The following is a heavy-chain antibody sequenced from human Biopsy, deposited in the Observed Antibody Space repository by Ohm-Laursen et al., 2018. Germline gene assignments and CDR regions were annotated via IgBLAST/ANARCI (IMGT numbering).Heavy chain of an antibody. CDR2: IIPILGTV. J-gene: IGHJ6*02. V-gene: IGHV1-69*04. Sequence: SSVKVSCKASGDTFTTSAISWVRQVPGQGLDWMGRIIPILGTVDYGQNFQGRVTIRADTSTTFLELTSLRYDDTAVYYCASGDIGGIGLDVWGLGPTVTVSS. CDR1: GDTFTTSA. D-gene: IGHD3-10*01. CDR3: ASGDIGGIGLDV.